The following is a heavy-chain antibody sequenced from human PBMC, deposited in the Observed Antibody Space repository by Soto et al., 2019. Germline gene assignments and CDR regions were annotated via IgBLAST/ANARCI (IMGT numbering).Heavy chain of an antibody. V-gene: IGHV1-69*12. CDR3: ARNAVTTSGISRFDL. D-gene: IGHD4-17*01. CDR2: IIPIFGTA. CDR1: GGTFSSYA. J-gene: IGHJ2*01. Sequence: QVQLVQSGAEVKKPGSSVKVSCKASGGTFSSYAISWVRQAPGQGLEWMGGIIPIFGTANYAQKFQVRVTITAEESTSTAYMELSSLRSEDTAVYYCARNAVTTSGISRFDLWGRGTLVTVSS.